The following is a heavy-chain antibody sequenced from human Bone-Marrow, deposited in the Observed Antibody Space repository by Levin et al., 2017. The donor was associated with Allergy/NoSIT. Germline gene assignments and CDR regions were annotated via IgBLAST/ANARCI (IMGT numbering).Heavy chain of an antibody. CDR2: VYNTGST. V-gene: IGHV4-39*01. J-gene: IGHJ5*02. CDR3: ARHLLDDSSPNWFDP. D-gene: IGHD3-22*01. CDR1: GDSINTSPYY. Sequence: TSETLSLTCSVSGDSINTSPYYWGWIRQSPEKGLEWIGSVYNTGSTYYNESLESRLAITVDTSKNQFSLILNSVTAADTAVYYCARHLLDDSSPNWFDPWGQGVLVTVSS.